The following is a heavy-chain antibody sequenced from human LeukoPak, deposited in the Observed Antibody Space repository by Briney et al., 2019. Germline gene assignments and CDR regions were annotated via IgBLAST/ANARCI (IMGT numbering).Heavy chain of an antibody. D-gene: IGHD6-6*01. CDR1: GGSISSGGYS. CDR2: TYYSGST. V-gene: IGHV4-30-4*07. Sequence: NSSETLSLTCAVSGGSISSGGYSWSWIRQPPGKGLEWIGYTYYSGSTYYNPSLKSRVTISVDTSKNQFSLKLSSVTAADTAVYYCARDLTGPSARRLEGFDYWGQGTLVTVSS. J-gene: IGHJ4*02. CDR3: ARDLTGPSARRLEGFDY.